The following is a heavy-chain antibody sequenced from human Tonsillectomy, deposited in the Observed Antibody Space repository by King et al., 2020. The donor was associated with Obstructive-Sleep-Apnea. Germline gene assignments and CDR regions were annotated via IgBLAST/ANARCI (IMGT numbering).Heavy chain of an antibody. CDR1: GFTFSSYA. J-gene: IGHJ3*02. D-gene: IGHD1-26*01. V-gene: IGHV3-30*04. CDR3: ARGDRPSGAFDI. Sequence: VQLVESGGGVVQPGRSLRLSCAASGFTFSSYAMHWVRQAPGKGLEWVAVISYDGSNKYYADSVKGRFTISRDNSKNTLYLQMNSLRAEDTAAYYCARGDRPSGAFDIWGQGTMVTVSS. CDR2: ISYDGSNK.